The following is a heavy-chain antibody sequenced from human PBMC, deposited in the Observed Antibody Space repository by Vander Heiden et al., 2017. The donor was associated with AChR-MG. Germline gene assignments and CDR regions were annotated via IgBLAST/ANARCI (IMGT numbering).Heavy chain of an antibody. V-gene: IGHV3-21*01. CDR2: ISSSSSYI. CDR1: GFTFMSHG. CDR3: ARNQAVTPIAYYYGMDV. D-gene: IGHD4-17*01. J-gene: IGHJ6*02. Sequence: EVQLVESGGGLVKPGGSLRLSCAASGFTFMSHGMTWVRQAPGKGLGWVSSISSSSSYIYYADSVKGRFTISKDNAKNSLYLQMNSLRAEDTAVYYCARNQAVTPIAYYYGMDVWGQGTTVTVSS.